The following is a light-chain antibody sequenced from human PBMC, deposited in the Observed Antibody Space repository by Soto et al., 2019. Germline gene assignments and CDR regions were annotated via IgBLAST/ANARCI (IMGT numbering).Light chain of an antibody. V-gene: IGKV3-20*01. J-gene: IGKJ1*01. CDR3: QQYGQSPKT. CDR2: AAS. Sequence: EIVLTQSPGILSLSPGEKATLSCRASHGVNNLYLAWYRQKPGQAPSLLIYAASSRAAGIPDRFSGSGSGTDFTLTISSLEPEDCAVYYCQQYGQSPKTFGQGTRVEIK. CDR1: HGVNNLY.